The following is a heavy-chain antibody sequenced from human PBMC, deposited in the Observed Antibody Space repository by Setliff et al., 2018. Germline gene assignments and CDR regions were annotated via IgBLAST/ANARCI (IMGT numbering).Heavy chain of an antibody. CDR2: IYYSGST. Sequence: SETLSLTCTVSGGSISSSSYYWGWIRQPPGKGLEWIGSIYYSGSTYYNPSLKSRVTISVDTSKNQFSLKLNSVTAADTAVYYCARVPRFTDTRNAFDIWGQGTMVT. J-gene: IGHJ3*02. D-gene: IGHD5-18*01. CDR1: GGSISSSSYY. V-gene: IGHV4-39*07. CDR3: ARVPRFTDTRNAFDI.